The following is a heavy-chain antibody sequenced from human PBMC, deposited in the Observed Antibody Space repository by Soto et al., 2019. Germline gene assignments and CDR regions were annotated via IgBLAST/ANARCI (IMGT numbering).Heavy chain of an antibody. J-gene: IGHJ4*01. V-gene: IGHV4-30-2*06. CDR2: IYPSGTS. Sequence: SATLSLTCAVSGDSISGGGFSWNWIRQLPGKGLEWIGYIYPSGTSYYNPSLKSRVTISVDKSQNQFSLRLSSMTAADTAVYYCARGHYFGSGSTDWGHGTLVTVSS. CDR1: GDSISGGGFS. D-gene: IGHD3-10*01. CDR3: ARGHYFGSGSTD.